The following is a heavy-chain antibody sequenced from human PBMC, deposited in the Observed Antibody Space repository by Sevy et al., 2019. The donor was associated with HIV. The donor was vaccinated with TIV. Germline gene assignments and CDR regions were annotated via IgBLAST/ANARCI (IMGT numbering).Heavy chain of an antibody. V-gene: IGHV4-34*01. CDR1: GGSFSGYY. D-gene: IGHD3-9*01. CDR3: AVCVSSPVLRYFDWLLYVNWFDS. J-gene: IGHJ5*01. CDR2: INHSGST. Sequence: SETLSLTCAVYGGSFSGYYWSWIRQPPGKGLEWIGEINHSGSTNYNPSLKSRVTISVDTSKNQFSLKLSSLTAADTAVYYCAVCVSSPVLRYFDWLLYVNWFDSWGQGTLVTVSS.